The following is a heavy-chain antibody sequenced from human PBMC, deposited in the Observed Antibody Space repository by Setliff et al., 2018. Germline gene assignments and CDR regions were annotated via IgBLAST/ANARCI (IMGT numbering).Heavy chain of an antibody. D-gene: IGHD3-10*01. V-gene: IGHV4-59*01. CDR2: VHYSGST. J-gene: IGHJ4*02. CDR3: ARHRGASFDS. CDR1: GGFFTGFY. Sequence: PSETLSLTCSVSGGFFTGFYWSWLRQSPGKGPEWIGYVHYSGSTLYTPSLKSRVTISLDTSKNQINLSLSSLTAADTAVYYCARHRGASFDSWGQGVLGTSPQ.